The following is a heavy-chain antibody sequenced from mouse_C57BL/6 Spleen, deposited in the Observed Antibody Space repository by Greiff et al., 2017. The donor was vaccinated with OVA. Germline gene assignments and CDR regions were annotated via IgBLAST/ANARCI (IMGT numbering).Heavy chain of an antibody. Sequence: VQLQQPGAELVKPGASVKLSCKASGYTFTSYWMQWVKQRPGQGLEWIGEIDPSDSYTNYNQKFKGKATLTVDTSSSTAYMQLSSLTSEDSAVYYCARRWLLYYYAMDYWGQGTSVTVSS. CDR1: GYTFTSYW. D-gene: IGHD2-3*01. CDR3: ARRWLLYYYAMDY. J-gene: IGHJ4*01. CDR2: IDPSDSYT. V-gene: IGHV1-50*01.